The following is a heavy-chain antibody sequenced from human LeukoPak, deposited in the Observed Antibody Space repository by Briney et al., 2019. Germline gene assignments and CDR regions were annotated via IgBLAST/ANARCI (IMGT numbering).Heavy chain of an antibody. J-gene: IGHJ4*02. CDR2: IYHSGST. Sequence: PSQTLSLTCAVSGGSISSGGYSWSWIRQPPGKGLEWIGYIYHSGSTYYNPSLKSRVTISVDTSKNQFSLKLSSVTAADTAVYYCARLSSSRPGYWGQGTLVTVSS. CDR3: ARLSSSRPGY. V-gene: IGHV4-30-2*01. D-gene: IGHD6-13*01. CDR1: GGSISSGGYS.